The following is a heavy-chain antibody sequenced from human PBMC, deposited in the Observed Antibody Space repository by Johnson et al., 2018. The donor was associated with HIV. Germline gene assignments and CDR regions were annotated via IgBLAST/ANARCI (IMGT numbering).Heavy chain of an antibody. CDR1: GFTFSNYA. CDR3: AREESIVVVIAIQAFDI. D-gene: IGHD2-21*01. J-gene: IGHJ3*02. Sequence: QVQLVESGGGLVQPGGSLRLSCAASGFTFSNYAMGWVRQAPRKGLEGVALISYDGSNKYSADSVKGRITLSRDNSKNMLYLQMNSLRAEATAVYYCAREESIVVVIAIQAFDIWGQGTMVTVSS. CDR2: ISYDGSNK. V-gene: IGHV3-30*04.